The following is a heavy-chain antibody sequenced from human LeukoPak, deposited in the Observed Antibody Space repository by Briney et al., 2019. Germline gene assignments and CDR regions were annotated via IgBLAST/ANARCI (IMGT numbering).Heavy chain of an antibody. Sequence: SETLSLTCTVSGGSISSSSYYWGWIRQPPGKGLEWIGSIYYSGSTYYHPPLKSRVTISVDTSKNQFSLKLSSVTAADAAVYYCATWGSTGLGFDPWGQGTLVTVSS. J-gene: IGHJ5*02. CDR1: GGSISSSSYY. CDR2: IYYSGST. D-gene: IGHD6-13*01. V-gene: IGHV4-39*01. CDR3: ATWGSTGLGFDP.